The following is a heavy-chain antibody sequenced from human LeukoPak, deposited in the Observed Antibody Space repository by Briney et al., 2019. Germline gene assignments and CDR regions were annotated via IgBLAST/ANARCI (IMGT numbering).Heavy chain of an antibody. CDR1: GFTVSSNY. J-gene: IGHJ4*02. V-gene: IGHV3-53*01. CDR2: IYSGGST. D-gene: IGHD4-4*01. Sequence: GGSLRLSCAASGFTVSSNYMSWVRQAPGKGLEWVSVIYSGGSTYYADSVKGRFTISRDNSKNTLYLQMNSLRAEDTAVYYCARYSSALPPDYWGQGTLVTVSS. CDR3: ARYSSALPPDY.